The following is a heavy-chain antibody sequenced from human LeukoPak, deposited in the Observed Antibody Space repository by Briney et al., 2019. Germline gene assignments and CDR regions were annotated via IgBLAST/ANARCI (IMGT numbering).Heavy chain of an antibody. V-gene: IGHV3-21*01. CDR3: ARDRSIAAAGTLFTDY. Sequence: KAGGSLRLSCAASGFTFSSYSMNWVRQAPGKGLEWVSSISSSSSYIYYADSVKGRFTISRDNAKNSLYLQMNSLRAEDTAVYYCARDRSIAAAGTLFTDYWGQGTLVTVSS. J-gene: IGHJ4*02. CDR2: ISSSSSYI. D-gene: IGHD6-13*01. CDR1: GFTFSSYS.